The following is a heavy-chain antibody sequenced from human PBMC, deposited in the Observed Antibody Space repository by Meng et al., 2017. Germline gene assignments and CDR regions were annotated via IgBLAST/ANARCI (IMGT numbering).Heavy chain of an antibody. V-gene: IGHV3-33*01. J-gene: IGHJ6*02. Sequence: GESLKISCAASGFTFSSYGMHWVRQAPGKGLEWVAVIWYDGSNKYYADSVKGRFTISRDNSKNTLYLQMNSLRAEDTAVYYCARVDGGNLFYYYYGMDVWGQGTTVTVS. D-gene: IGHD4-23*01. CDR2: IWYDGSNK. CDR1: GFTFSSYG. CDR3: ARVDGGNLFYYYYGMDV.